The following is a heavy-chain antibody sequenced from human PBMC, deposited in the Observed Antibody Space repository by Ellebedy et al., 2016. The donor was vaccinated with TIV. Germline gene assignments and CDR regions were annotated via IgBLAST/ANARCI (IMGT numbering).Heavy chain of an antibody. D-gene: IGHD6-13*01. CDR3: ARHYPPGWQQLELNWFDP. V-gene: IGHV4-39*01. CDR1: GGSISNRRYY. Sequence: MPSETLSLTCTVSGGSISNRRYYWGWIRQPPGKGLEWIGSIYDSGSTYYNPSLKSRVTISVDTSKEQFSLNLSSVTAADTAVYYCARHYPPGWQQLELNWFDPWGQGTLVTVSS. J-gene: IGHJ5*02. CDR2: IYDSGST.